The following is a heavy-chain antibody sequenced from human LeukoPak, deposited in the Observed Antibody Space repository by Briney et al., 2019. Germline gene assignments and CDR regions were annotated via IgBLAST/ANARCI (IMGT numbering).Heavy chain of an antibody. D-gene: IGHD2-15*01. V-gene: IGHV3-15*07. CDR3: AHGSAQYYEY. CDR2: IRSQTAGGTT. CDR1: GLTLSNVW. Sequence: GGSLRLSCAVSGLTLSNVWMNWVRQAPGKGLEWVGRIRSQTAGGTTDFAAPVKGRFSISRDDSKNSLYLQMNSLTSEDTAVYYCAHGSAQYYEYWGQGTLVTISS. J-gene: IGHJ1*01.